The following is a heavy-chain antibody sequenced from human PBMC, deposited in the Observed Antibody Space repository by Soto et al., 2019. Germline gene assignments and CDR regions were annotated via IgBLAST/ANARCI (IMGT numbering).Heavy chain of an antibody. CDR2: IRNRANSYGT. V-gene: IGHV3-72*01. CDR1: GFTFSDHY. D-gene: IGHD3-10*01. Sequence: EVQLVESGGGSVQPGGSLRLSCAASGFTFSDHYMDWVRQAPGKGLEWAGRIRNRANSYGTDYAAAVKGRFTISRDDSSHLLYLQMSSLRTEDTSVYYCVRVRLGAITRVFDYWGQGTLVTVSS. J-gene: IGHJ4*02. CDR3: VRVRLGAITRVFDY.